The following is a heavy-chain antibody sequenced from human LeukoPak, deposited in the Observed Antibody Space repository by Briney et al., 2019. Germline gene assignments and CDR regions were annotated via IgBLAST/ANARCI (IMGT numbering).Heavy chain of an antibody. CDR1: GGSISNYY. D-gene: IGHD3-22*01. Sequence: SETLSLTCTVSGGSISNYYWTWIRQPAGKGLEWIGRIYTSGSTDYNPSLKSRVTMSVDTSKNQFSLKLSSVTAADTAVYYCARVGSDSSGFTFDYWGQGTLVTVSS. CDR2: IYTSGST. CDR3: ARVGSDSSGFTFDY. J-gene: IGHJ4*02. V-gene: IGHV4-4*07.